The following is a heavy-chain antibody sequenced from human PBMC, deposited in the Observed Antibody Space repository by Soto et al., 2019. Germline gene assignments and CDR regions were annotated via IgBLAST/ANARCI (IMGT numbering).Heavy chain of an antibody. CDR1: GYNFTNYW. CDR3: ARSGSRIWTRGYFDS. CDR2: IYPGDSNT. D-gene: IGHD6-13*01. Sequence: PGESQKISCKGSGYNFTNYWIGWVRQMPGKGLEWMGIIYPGDSNTRNSPSFQGQVTISADKSISTAYLQWSSLKASDTAVYYCARSGSRIWTRGYFDSWGQGTLVTVSS. V-gene: IGHV5-51*01. J-gene: IGHJ4*02.